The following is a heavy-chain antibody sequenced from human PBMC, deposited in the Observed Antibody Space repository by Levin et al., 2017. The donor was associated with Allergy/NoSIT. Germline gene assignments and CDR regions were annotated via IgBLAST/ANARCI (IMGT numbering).Heavy chain of an antibody. CDR1: GFTFSSYA. D-gene: IGHD2-2*01. J-gene: IGHJ6*02. CDR3: ARSAIRFTPLVVIYYYYGMDV. Sequence: GGSLRLSCAASGFTFSSYAMHWVRQAPGKGLEWVAVISYDGSNKYYADSVKGRFTISRDNSKNTLYLQMNSLRAEDTAVYYCARSAIRFTPLVVIYYYYGMDVWGQGTTVTVSS. V-gene: IGHV3-30*04. CDR2: ISYDGSNK.